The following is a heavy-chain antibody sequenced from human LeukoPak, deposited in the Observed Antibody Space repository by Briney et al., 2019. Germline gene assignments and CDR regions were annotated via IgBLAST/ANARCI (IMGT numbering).Heavy chain of an antibody. CDR1: GFTFSEYA. CDR2: SSSGGANT. CDR3: GRDPNGDYVGAFEF. D-gene: IGHD4-17*01. Sequence: GGSLRLSCAASGFTFSEYALVWVRQAPGKGLEWVSASSSGGANTLYADAVKGRFTISRDNSKNTLYLQMDSLRAEDTAVYFCGRDPNGDYVGAFEFWGHGTMVTVSS. V-gene: IGHV3-23*01. J-gene: IGHJ3*01.